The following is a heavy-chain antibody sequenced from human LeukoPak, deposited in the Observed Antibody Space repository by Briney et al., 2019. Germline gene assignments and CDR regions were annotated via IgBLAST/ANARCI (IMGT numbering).Heavy chain of an antibody. CDR1: GFTFSTYS. D-gene: IGHD6-19*01. J-gene: IGHJ4*02. CDR2: ISSTRIYI. Sequence: GGSLRLSCAASGFTFSTYSMNWVRQAPGKGLEWVSSISSTRIYIYYADSVRGRFTISRDNAKNSLYLQMSSLRAEDTAVYYCAKDRVSYSSAWYDPLDYWGQGTLVTVSS. V-gene: IGHV3-21*01. CDR3: AKDRVSYSSAWYDPLDY.